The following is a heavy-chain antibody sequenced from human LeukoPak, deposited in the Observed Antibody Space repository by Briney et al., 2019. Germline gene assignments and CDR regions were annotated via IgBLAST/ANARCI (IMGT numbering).Heavy chain of an antibody. Sequence: SETLSLTCTVSGGSISSSSYYWGWIREPPGKGLEWIGSIYYSGSTYYNPSLKSRVTISVDTSKTQFSLSLMSVTAADTAVYFCARVGTVANFDCWGQGTLVTVSS. D-gene: IGHD5-12*01. CDR3: ARVGTVANFDC. CDR2: IYYSGST. V-gene: IGHV4-39*07. CDR1: GGSISSSSYY. J-gene: IGHJ4*02.